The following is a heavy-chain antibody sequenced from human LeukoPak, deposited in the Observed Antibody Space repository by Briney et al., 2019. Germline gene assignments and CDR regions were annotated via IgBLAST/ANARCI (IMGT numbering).Heavy chain of an antibody. CDR1: GYTFTSYG. CDR2: ISAYNGNT. Sequence: GASVKVSCKASGYTFTSYGISWVRQAPGQGLEWMGWISAYNGNTNYAQKLQGRVTMTTDTSTSTAYMELSSLRSEDTAVYYCARSVTISLMYWFDPWGQGTLVTVSS. D-gene: IGHD3-3*01. V-gene: IGHV1-18*01. CDR3: ARSVTISLMYWFDP. J-gene: IGHJ5*02.